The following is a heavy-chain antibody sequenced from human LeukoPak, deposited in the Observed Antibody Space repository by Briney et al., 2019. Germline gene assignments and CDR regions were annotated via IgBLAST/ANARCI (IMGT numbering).Heavy chain of an antibody. V-gene: IGHV4-38-2*01. CDR1: DYSISSGDY. CDR3: ARTDSSRYFDY. J-gene: IGHJ4*02. CDR2: VYHSGST. D-gene: IGHD3-22*01. Sequence: KPSETLSLTCAVSDYSISSGDYWGWIRQPPGKGLEWIGSVYHSGSTHYSPSLKSRVTRSVDTSKNQFSLKLSYVTAPDPVVYYCARTDSSRYFDYWGQGTLVTVSS.